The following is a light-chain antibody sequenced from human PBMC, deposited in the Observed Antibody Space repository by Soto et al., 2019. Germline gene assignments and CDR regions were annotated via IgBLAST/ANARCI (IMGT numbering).Light chain of an antibody. V-gene: IGKV3-20*01. CDR1: QSVSSY. J-gene: IGKJ5*01. CDR3: QQYGSSPIT. CDR2: GAS. Sequence: EIVLTQSPATLSLSPGERATLSCRASQSVSSYLAWYQQKPGQAPRLLIYGASGRATGIPDRFSGSGSGTDFTLTISRLEPEDFAVYYCQQYGSSPITFGQGTRLEIK.